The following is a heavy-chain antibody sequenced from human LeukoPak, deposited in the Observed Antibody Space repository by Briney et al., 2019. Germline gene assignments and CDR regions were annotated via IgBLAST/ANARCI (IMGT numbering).Heavy chain of an antibody. CDR2: IRYDGSNK. CDR1: GFTFSSYG. Sequence: GGSLRLSCAASGFTFSSYGMHWVRQAPGKGLEWVAFIRYDGSNKYYADSVKGRFTISRDNSKNTLYLQMNSLRAEDTAVYSCARAPKPTTIFGVVTYYYYMDVWGKGTTVTVSS. J-gene: IGHJ6*03. D-gene: IGHD3-3*01. CDR3: ARAPKPTTIFGVVTYYYYMDV. V-gene: IGHV3-30*02.